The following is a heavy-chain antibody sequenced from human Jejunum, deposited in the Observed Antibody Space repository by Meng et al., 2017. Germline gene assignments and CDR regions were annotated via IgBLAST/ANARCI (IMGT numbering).Heavy chain of an antibody. J-gene: IGHJ4*02. CDR3: ARGRWSSSLGTWGY. D-gene: IGHD6-13*01. CDR2: VFYNGRT. V-gene: IGHV4-39*07. Sequence: SETLSLTCTVSGASIRNTFYHWGWIRQSPGKGLEWIGSVFYNGRTDYNPSLKSRVTLSIDTSKNQFSLRLTSVTAADTALYYCARGRWSSSLGTWGYWGQGSLVTVSS. CDR1: GASIRNTFYH.